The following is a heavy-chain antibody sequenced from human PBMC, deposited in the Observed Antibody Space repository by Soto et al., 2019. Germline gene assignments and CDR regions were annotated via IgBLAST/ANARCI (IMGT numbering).Heavy chain of an antibody. CDR3: ARTGTVTTSNWYFDL. D-gene: IGHD4-17*01. CDR2: MSTSSTYT. V-gene: IGHV3-11*06. CDR1: GFTFSDYY. Sequence: VGSLRLSCAASGFTFSDYYMSWIRQARGKGLEWVSYMSTSSTYTKYADSVKGRFTISRDNAKNSLYLQMNSLRAEDTAAYYCARTGTVTTSNWYFDLWGRGALVTVSS. J-gene: IGHJ2*01.